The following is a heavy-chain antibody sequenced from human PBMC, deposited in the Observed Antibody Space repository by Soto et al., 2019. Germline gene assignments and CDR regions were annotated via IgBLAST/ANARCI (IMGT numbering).Heavy chain of an antibody. CDR2: ISPDGSQK. CDR3: AGWADANY. Sequence: EVQLEGSGGGLVQPGGSLRLSCAASGSTFSIYWMNWVRHVPGKGLEWVANISPDGSQKNYVDSVKGRFTVSRDNAKKSFFLQMNSLRAEDTAVYYCAGWADANYWGQGILDTVSS. J-gene: IGHJ4*02. D-gene: IGHD6-19*01. V-gene: IGHV3-7*01. CDR1: GSTFSIYW.